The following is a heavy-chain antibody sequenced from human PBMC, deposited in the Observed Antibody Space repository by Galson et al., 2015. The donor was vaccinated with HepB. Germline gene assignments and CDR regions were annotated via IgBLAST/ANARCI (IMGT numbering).Heavy chain of an antibody. CDR3: AIYSTSSGGFDY. Sequence: SLRLSCAVSGFTFSTYWMSWVRQAPGEGLEWVASMNQDGSVKHFVDSVKGRFTISRDNAENSLFLQMNSLRAEDTSIYYCAIYSTSSGGFDYWGQGTLVTVSS. CDR2: MNQDGSVK. CDR1: GFTFSTYW. J-gene: IGHJ4*02. V-gene: IGHV3-7*01. D-gene: IGHD6-6*01.